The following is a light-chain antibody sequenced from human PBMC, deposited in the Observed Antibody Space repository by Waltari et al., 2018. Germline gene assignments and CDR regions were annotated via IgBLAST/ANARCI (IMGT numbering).Light chain of an antibody. J-gene: IGKJ2*01. CDR2: KAS. Sequence: IQMTQSPSTLSASVGARGTITCRASQIISSWLAWYQQNPGKAPNLLIYKASTLESGVPSRFSASGSGTEFTLTISSLEPEDFAVYYCQQRGNWPSGYTFGQGTKLEIK. CDR1: QIISSW. V-gene: IGKV1-5*03. CDR3: QQRGNWPSGYT.